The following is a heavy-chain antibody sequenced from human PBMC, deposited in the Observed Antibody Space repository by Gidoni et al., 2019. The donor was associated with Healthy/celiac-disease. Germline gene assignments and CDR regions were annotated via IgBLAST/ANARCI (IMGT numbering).Heavy chain of an antibody. J-gene: IGHJ4*02. CDR1: GFTFRSYW. Sequence: EVQLVESGGGLVQPGGSLRLSCAASGFTFRSYWMSWVRQAQGKGREWVANIKQDGREKYYVDSGKGRLTISRDNAKNSLYLQRNSRRAEDTAVYYCARFGDYGGGYWGQGTLVTVSS. D-gene: IGHD4-17*01. V-gene: IGHV3-7*03. CDR2: IKQDGREK. CDR3: ARFGDYGGGY.